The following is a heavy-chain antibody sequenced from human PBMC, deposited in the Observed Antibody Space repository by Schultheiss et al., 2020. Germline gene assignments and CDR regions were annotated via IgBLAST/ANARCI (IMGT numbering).Heavy chain of an antibody. CDR2: ISSSSSYI. CDR3: ARKGIGQYSHSSDFDY. CDR1: GFTFSSYS. Sequence: GGSLRLSCAASGFTFSSYSMNWVRQAPGKGLEWVSSISSSSSYIYYADSVKGRFTISRDNAKNSLYLQMNRLRAGDTAVYYCARKGIGQYSHSSDFDYWGQGTLVTVSS. D-gene: IGHD6-6*01. J-gene: IGHJ4*02. V-gene: IGHV3-21*01.